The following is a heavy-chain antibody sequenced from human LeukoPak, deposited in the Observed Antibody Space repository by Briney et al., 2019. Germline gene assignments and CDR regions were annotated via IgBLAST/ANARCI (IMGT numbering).Heavy chain of an antibody. CDR2: IYGAATAT. D-gene: IGHD4-11*01. J-gene: IGHJ3*02. CDR3: AKSLHDSSTYWSEFRGFDI. CDR1: GISFWRHA. Sequence: PGGSLRLSCAASGISFWRHAINWVRQAPGKGLEWVSGIYGAATATYYADSVKGRFTISRDNSKNTVWLQMNSLRAEDTAVYYCAKSLHDSSTYWSEFRGFDIWGQGTMVTVSS. V-gene: IGHV3-23*01.